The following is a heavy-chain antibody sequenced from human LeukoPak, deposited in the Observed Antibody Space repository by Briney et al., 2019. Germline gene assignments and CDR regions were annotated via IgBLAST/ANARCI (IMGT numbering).Heavy chain of an antibody. V-gene: IGHV3-53*01. CDR2: IYNDGNT. CDR3: AKEYCSNSVCHSLDY. D-gene: IGHD2-8*01. CDR1: GFTVSSIY. Sequence: GGSLRLSCAVSGFTVSSIYMSWVRQAPGKGLEWVSFIYNDGNTYYADSMKGRFSISRDSSRNTLYLQMNSLRVEDTAVYYCAKEYCSNSVCHSLDYWGQGTLVTVSS. J-gene: IGHJ4*02.